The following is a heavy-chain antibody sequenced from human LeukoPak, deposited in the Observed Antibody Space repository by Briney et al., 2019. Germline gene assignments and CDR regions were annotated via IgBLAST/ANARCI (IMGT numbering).Heavy chain of an antibody. J-gene: IGHJ6*03. CDR1: GFTFNDYG. CDR2: INWKGGST. CDR3: ARTAGYCSSTSCLSYYYYYYMDV. Sequence: GGSLRLSCAASGFTFNDYGMSWVRQAPGRGLEWVSGINWKGGSTGYADSVKGRFTISRDNAKNSLYLQMNSLRAEDTALYYCARTAGYCSSTSCLSYYYYYYMDVWGKGTTVTVSS. D-gene: IGHD2-2*01. V-gene: IGHV3-20*04.